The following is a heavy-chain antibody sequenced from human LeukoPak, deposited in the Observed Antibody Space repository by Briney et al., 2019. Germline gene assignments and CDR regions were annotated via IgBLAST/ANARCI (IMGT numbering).Heavy chain of an antibody. D-gene: IGHD3-16*02. CDR2: INPNSGGT. Sequence: ASVKVSCKASGYTFTGYYMHWVRQAPGQGLEWMGRINPNSGGTNYAQKFQGRVTMTRDTSISTAYMELSSLTSDDTAVYYCAGGDYVWGSYRPFDYWGQGTLVTVSS. J-gene: IGHJ4*02. CDR3: AGGDYVWGSYRPFDY. CDR1: GYTFTGYY. V-gene: IGHV1-2*06.